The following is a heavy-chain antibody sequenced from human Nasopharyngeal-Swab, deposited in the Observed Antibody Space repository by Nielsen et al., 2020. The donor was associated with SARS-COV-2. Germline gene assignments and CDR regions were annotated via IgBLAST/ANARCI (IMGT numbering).Heavy chain of an antibody. D-gene: IGHD4/OR15-4a*01. CDR2: IYPGDSDT. Sequence: KVSCKGSGYSFTSYWIGWERQMPGKGLEWMGIIYPGDSDTRYSPSFQGQVTISADKSISTAYLQWSSLKASDTAMYYCARLPANHYYYYMDVWGKGTTVTVSS. J-gene: IGHJ6*03. V-gene: IGHV5-51*01. CDR1: GYSFTSYW. CDR3: ARLPANHYYYYMDV.